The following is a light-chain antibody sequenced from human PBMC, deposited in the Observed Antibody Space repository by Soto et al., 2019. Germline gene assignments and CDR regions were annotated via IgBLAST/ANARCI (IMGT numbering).Light chain of an antibody. CDR2: GAS. J-gene: IGKJ2*01. Sequence: VLTQSPATLSLSPGERATLSCRASQSVNVNLAWHQQKPGHPPRLLIYGASTRTVGVPARFTGIGSGTEFTLTISSLQSDDFAVYYCQQYNHWPPYTLGQGTKLEIK. V-gene: IGKV3-15*01. CDR1: QSVNVN. CDR3: QQYNHWPPYT.